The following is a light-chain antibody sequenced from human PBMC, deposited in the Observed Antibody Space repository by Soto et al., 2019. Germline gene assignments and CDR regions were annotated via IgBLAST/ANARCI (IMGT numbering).Light chain of an antibody. CDR1: QSIDDY. Sequence: DIQMTQSPSSLPASIGDRVTITCRASQSIDDYINWYQQKPGGAPNLLIYAAARLKSGVPSRFSGSGSGTAFTLTIGGVQPEDFATYHCEQASITPLSSFGPGTKVEIK. CDR3: EQASITPLSS. V-gene: IGKV1-39*01. J-gene: IGKJ3*01. CDR2: AAA.